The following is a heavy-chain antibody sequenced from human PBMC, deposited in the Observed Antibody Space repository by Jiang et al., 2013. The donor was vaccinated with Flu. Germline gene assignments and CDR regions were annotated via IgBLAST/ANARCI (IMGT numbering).Heavy chain of an antibody. D-gene: IGHD3-10*01. CDR3: ARHGITMVRGVIIADNDAFDI. CDR2: IYYSGST. J-gene: IGHJ3*02. Sequence: SLTCTVSGGSISSYYWSWIRQPPGKGLEWIGYIYYSGSTNYNPSLKSRVTISVDTSKNQFSLKLSSVTAADTAVYYCARHGITMVRGVIIADNDAFDIWGQGTMVTVSS. V-gene: IGHV4-59*08. CDR1: GGSISSYY.